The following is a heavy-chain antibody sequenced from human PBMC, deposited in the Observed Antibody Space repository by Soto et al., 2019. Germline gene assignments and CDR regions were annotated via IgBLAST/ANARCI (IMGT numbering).Heavy chain of an antibody. J-gene: IGHJ3*01. V-gene: IGHV3-66*01. CDR1: EFTVSTNY. CDR2: LYTGGSA. CDR3: ARGPAFDF. Sequence: EEPLVQSGGGLVQPGGSLRLSCAASEFTVSTNYMSWVRQAPGKGLEWVSVLYTGGSAYYADSVKGRFTISRDDSKNTLYLQMDSLRAEDTAVYYCARGPAFDFWGLGTMVTVTS.